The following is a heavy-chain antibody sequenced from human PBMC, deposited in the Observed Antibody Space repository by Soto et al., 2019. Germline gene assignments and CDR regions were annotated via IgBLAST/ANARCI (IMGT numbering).Heavy chain of an antibody. Sequence: QVQLVQSGAEVKRPGSSVKVSCKASGDTFNFYSINWVRQAPGLGLEWMGRVNPILSMSNYAQRLQGRVTMTADKSTRTAYMEMSGLRSEDTAIYYCATSYGSGYRAFDFWGQGALVTVSS. CDR2: VNPILSMS. V-gene: IGHV1-69*04. J-gene: IGHJ4*02. CDR3: ATSYGSGYRAFDF. D-gene: IGHD3-10*01. CDR1: GDTFNFYS.